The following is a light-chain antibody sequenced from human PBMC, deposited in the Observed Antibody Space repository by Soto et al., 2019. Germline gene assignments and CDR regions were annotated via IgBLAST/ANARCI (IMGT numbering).Light chain of an antibody. CDR1: QSVSFSY. V-gene: IGKV3-20*01. J-gene: IGKJ3*01. Sequence: EIVLTQSPGTLSLSPGERATLSCRASQSVSFSYLAWYQQKPGQAPMLLIYGASSRSTGIPDRFSSSGSGTDVAMSIISLGAEDFAVYYCQHYGSAPQFTFGPGTKVDIK. CDR2: GAS. CDR3: QHYGSAPQFT.